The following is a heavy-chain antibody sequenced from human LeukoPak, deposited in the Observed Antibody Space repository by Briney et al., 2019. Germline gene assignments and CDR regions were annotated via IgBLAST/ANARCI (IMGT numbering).Heavy chain of an antibody. CDR3: ARERIVRYCSSTSCYDHDYYYYGMDV. CDR2: ISSSSSTI. D-gene: IGHD2-2*01. V-gene: IGHV3-48*01. CDR1: GFTFSSYG. J-gene: IGHJ6*02. Sequence: GGSLRLSCAASGFTFSSYGMHWVRQAPGKGLEWVSYISSSSSTIYYADSVKGRFTISRDNAKNSLYLQMNSLRAEDTAVYYCARERIVRYCSSTSCYDHDYYYYGMDVWGQGTTVTVSS.